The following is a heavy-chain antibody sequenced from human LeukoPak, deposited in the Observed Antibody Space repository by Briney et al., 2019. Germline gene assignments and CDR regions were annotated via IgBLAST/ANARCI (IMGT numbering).Heavy chain of an antibody. V-gene: IGHV3-23*01. J-gene: IGHJ4*02. CDR2: ISGSGGST. CDR3: AKARGCSGGSCYFDC. D-gene: IGHD2-15*01. CDR1: GFTFNIYA. Sequence: GGSLTLSCAASGFTFNIYAMNWVRQAPGKGLEWVSTISGSGGSTYYADSVKGRFTISRDNSKNTLSLQMNSLRAEDTATYYCAKARGCSGGSCYFDCWGQGTLVTVSS.